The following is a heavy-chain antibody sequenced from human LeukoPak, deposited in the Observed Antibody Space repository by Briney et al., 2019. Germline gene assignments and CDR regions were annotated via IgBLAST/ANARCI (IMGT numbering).Heavy chain of an antibody. Sequence: WASVTVSCTASGYTFTSYGISWVRQAPGQGLEWMGWISAYNGNTNYAQKLQGRVTMTTDTSTSTAYMELRSLRSDDTAVYYCARVLTSGSYPYYYYYGMDVWGQGTTVTVSS. CDR2: ISAYNGNT. D-gene: IGHD1-26*01. CDR3: ARVLTSGSYPYYYYYGMDV. J-gene: IGHJ6*02. CDR1: GYTFTSYG. V-gene: IGHV1-18*01.